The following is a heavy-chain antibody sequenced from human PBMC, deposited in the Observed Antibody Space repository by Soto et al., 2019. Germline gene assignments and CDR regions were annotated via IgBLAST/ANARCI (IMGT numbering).Heavy chain of an antibody. J-gene: IGHJ4*02. D-gene: IGHD6-19*01. Sequence: VQLVESGGGVVQPGRSLRLSCAASGFTFSDYAMHWVRQAPGKGLEWVAVVSHDGRNTHYADSVKGRFTISRDSSQNTVSLEMTSLRAEDTAVYYCAKGGRQWLVTSDFNYWGQGDLVTVSS. V-gene: IGHV3-30*18. CDR1: GFTFSDYA. CDR2: VSHDGRNT. CDR3: AKGGRQWLVTSDFNY.